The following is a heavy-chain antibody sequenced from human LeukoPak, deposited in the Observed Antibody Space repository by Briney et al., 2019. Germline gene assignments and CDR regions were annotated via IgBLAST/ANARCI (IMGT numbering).Heavy chain of an antibody. D-gene: IGHD3-22*01. Sequence: SETLSLTCTVSGGSISSYYWNWIRQPPGKGLEWIGDIYYSGSTNYNPSLKSRVTISVDTSKNQFSLKLSSVTAADTAVYYCARGADSSGYYSICYFDYWGQGTLVTVSS. V-gene: IGHV4-59*01. CDR2: IYYSGST. J-gene: IGHJ4*02. CDR3: ARGADSSGYYSICYFDY. CDR1: GGSISSYY.